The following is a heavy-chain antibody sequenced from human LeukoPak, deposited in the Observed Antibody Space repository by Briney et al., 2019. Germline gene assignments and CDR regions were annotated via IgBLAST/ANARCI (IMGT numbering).Heavy chain of an antibody. V-gene: IGHV6-1*01. CDR2: AYYRSKWYN. CDR3: ARGGYSSGYYDHYYFDY. D-gene: IGHD3-22*01. Sequence: SQTLSLTCAISGDSVSSNSAAWNWIRQSPSRGLEWLGRAYYRSKWYNDYAVSVKSRITINPDTSKNQFSPQLNSVTPEDTAVYYCARGGYSSGYYDHYYFDYWGQGTLVTVSS. J-gene: IGHJ4*02. CDR1: GDSVSSNSAA.